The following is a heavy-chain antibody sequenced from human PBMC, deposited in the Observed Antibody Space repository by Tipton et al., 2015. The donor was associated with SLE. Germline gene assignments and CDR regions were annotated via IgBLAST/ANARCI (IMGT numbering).Heavy chain of an antibody. D-gene: IGHD6-13*01. CDR1: GFTFSSYE. CDR2: ISSSSSYI. Sequence: SLRLSCAASGFTFSSYEMNWVRQAPGKGLEWVSYISSSSSYIYYADSVKGRFTISRDNAKNSLYLQMNSLRAEDTAVYYCAKDLGAAAGGYFQHWGQGTLVTVSS. V-gene: IGHV3-21*05. J-gene: IGHJ1*01. CDR3: AKDLGAAAGGYFQH.